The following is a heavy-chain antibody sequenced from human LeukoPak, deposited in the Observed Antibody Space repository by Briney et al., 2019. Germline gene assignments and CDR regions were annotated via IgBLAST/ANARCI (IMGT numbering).Heavy chain of an antibody. J-gene: IGHJ4*02. CDR3: ASSQYSSSWYYLDY. V-gene: IGHV3-48*01. D-gene: IGHD6-13*01. CDR1: GFTFSRYY. Sequence: GGSLRLSCAASGFTFSRYYMNWVRQAPGKGLEWVSYISSGSTTTYYADSVKGRFTISRDNAKNSLYLQMNSLRVEDTAVYYCASSQYSSSWYYLDYWGQGTLVTVSS. CDR2: ISSGSTTT.